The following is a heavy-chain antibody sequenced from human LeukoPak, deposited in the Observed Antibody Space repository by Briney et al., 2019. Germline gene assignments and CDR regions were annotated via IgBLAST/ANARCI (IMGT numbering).Heavy chain of an antibody. CDR1: GFTFNYAW. Sequence: GGSLRLSCAASGFTFNYAWMSWVRQVPGKGLVWVSRISPTGSTTSYADSVKGRFTVSRDNAKNTLYLQVNNLRAEDTAVYYCARGPNSNWSGLDFWGQGTLLTVSS. V-gene: IGHV3-74*01. J-gene: IGHJ4*02. CDR2: ISPTGSTT. D-gene: IGHD6-6*01. CDR3: ARGPNSNWSGLDF.